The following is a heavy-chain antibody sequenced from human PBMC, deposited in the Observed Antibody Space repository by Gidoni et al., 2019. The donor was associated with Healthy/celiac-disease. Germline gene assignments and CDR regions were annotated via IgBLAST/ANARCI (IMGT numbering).Heavy chain of an antibody. CDR2: IYPRDSDT. V-gene: IGHV5-51*01. J-gene: IGHJ6*02. CDR3: AREGPVENYYYYGMDV. CDR1: GYSFTTYW. Sequence: EVQLVQSGAEVNKPGESLKISCKGSGYSFTTYWIGWVRQMPGKGLEWMGIIYPRDSDTRYSPSFQGQVTISADKSISTAYLQWSSLKASDTAMYYCAREGPVENYYYYGMDVWGQGTTVTVSS.